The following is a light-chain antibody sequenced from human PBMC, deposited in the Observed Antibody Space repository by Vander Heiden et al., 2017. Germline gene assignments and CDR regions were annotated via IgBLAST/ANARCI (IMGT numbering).Light chain of an antibody. CDR1: SSDVGGYNL. J-gene: IGLJ2*01. CDR3: SSCTSSTTLVV. V-gene: IGLV2-14*01. CDR2: DVS. Sequence: SALTHPASLAGSPGHSNTLSFTGTSSDVGGYNLVSWYQQHPGKAPELMIYDVSQRPSGVSKRFSGSKSGNTASLTITGLQAEDEADYYCSSCTSSTTLVVFGGGTKLTVL.